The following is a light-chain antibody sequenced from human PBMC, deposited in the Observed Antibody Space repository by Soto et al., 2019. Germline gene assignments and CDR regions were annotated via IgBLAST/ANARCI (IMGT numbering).Light chain of an antibody. Sequence: DIVMTQSPGSLAVSLGARATINCKSSQSVLYSSNNKNYLCWYQQKPGQPPKLLIYWASTRESWVPDRFSGSGSGTDFTLTISSLQAEDVAFYYCQQYYSSPRTFGQGTKLEIK. CDR3: QQYYSSPRT. CDR2: WAS. CDR1: QSVLYSSNNKNY. V-gene: IGKV4-1*01. J-gene: IGKJ2*01.